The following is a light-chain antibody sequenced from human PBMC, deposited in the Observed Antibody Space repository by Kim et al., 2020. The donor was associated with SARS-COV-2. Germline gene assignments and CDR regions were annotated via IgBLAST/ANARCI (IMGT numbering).Light chain of an antibody. J-gene: IGKJ2*03. Sequence: RATINCKSSQSVLYSSNNKNYLTWYQQKQGQPPKLLIYWAATREIGVPDRFSGSGSGTDFTLTISSLQAEDVAVYYCQQYYSTPYSFGQGTKLEI. V-gene: IGKV4-1*01. CDR2: WAA. CDR1: QSVLYSSNNKNY. CDR3: QQYYSTPYS.